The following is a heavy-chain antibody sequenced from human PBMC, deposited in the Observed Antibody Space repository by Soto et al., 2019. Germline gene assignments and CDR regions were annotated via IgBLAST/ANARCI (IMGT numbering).Heavy chain of an antibody. Sequence: GGSLRLSCAASGFTFSNAWMSWVRQAPGKGLEWVGRIKSKTDGGTTDYAAPVKGRFTISRDDSKNTLYLQMNSLKTEDTAVYYCTTSYYYGSGSYYNLAPDYWGQGTLVTVSS. V-gene: IGHV3-15*01. CDR1: GFTFSNAW. J-gene: IGHJ4*02. CDR3: TTSYYYGSGSYYNLAPDY. CDR2: IKSKTDGGTT. D-gene: IGHD3-10*01.